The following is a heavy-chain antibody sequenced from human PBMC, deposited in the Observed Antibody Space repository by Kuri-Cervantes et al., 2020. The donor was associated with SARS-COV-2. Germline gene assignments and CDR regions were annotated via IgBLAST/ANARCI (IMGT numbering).Heavy chain of an antibody. Sequence: SETLSLTCAVYGDSFSGYYWSWIRQPPGKGLEWIGEINHSGSTNYNPSLKSRVTISVDTSRNQFSLKLSSVTAADTAVYYCARGDIVVVVAATPVPYYYYYGMDVWGQGTTVTVSS. CDR2: INHSGST. J-gene: IGHJ6*02. CDR3: ARGDIVVVVAATPVPYYYYYGMDV. V-gene: IGHV4-34*01. CDR1: GDSFSGYY. D-gene: IGHD2-15*01.